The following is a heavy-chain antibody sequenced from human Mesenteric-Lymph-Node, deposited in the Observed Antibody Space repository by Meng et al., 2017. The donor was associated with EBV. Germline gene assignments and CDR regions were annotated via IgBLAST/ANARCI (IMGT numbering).Heavy chain of an antibody. V-gene: IGHV1-69*06. Sequence: EQLEQPGPEVKKPGASVKVSCKASGSTSTSYGVSWVRQAPGQGLEWMGGIIPIFGAANYAQNFQARITITADKSTSIAYMELSSLRSEDTAVYYCATGYSGYAWDFWGQGTLVTVSS. J-gene: IGHJ4*02. CDR3: ATGYSGYAWDF. D-gene: IGHD5-12*01. CDR2: IIPIFGAA. CDR1: GSTSTSYG.